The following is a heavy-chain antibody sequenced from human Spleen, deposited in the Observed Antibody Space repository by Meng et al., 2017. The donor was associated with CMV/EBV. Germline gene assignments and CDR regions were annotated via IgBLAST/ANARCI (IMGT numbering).Heavy chain of an antibody. J-gene: IGHJ4*02. Sequence: PLVQFAPSVTQSRTSSNFSCHASSYRLPRCYLHSVGQAPGRGLEFMRCINTNSDATRNPQKFKGRVKMNRETSINTAYMELSRLTSDDTAVYYCARENAGNSFEYWGQGTLVTVSS. D-gene: IGHD6-13*01. CDR1: SYRLPRCY. CDR3: ARENAGNSFEY. CDR2: INTNSDAT. V-gene: IGHV1-2*02.